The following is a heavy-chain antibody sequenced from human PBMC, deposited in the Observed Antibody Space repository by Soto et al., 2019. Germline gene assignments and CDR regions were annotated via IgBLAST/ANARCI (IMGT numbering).Heavy chain of an antibody. D-gene: IGHD5-18*01. CDR3: AKSNLNSYTAQGDIFDY. Sequence: TLRLSCAASGFSFDDYAMHWVRQAPGKGLEWVSGISWNSGSIGYADSVKGRFTISRDNAKNSLYLQMNSLRAEDTALYYCAKSNLNSYTAQGDIFDYCSQGSLVTVSS. V-gene: IGHV3-9*01. J-gene: IGHJ4*02. CDR2: ISWNSGSI. CDR1: GFSFDDYA.